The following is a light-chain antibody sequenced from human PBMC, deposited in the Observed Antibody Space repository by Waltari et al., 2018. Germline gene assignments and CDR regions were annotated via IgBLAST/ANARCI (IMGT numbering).Light chain of an antibody. V-gene: IGLV2-23*01. CDR3: CSYAGSSAWV. CDR1: SSAVGSYNL. CDR2: EGS. J-gene: IGLJ3*02. Sequence: QSALTQPASVSGSPGPSITISCTGTSSAVGSYNLVSWYQQHPGKAPKRMIYEGSKRPSGVSNRFSGSKSGNTASLTISGLQAEDEADYYCCSYAGSSAWVFGGGTKLTVL.